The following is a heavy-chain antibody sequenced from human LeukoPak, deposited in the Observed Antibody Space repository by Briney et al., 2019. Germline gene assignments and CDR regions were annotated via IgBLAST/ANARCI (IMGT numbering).Heavy chain of an antibody. D-gene: IGHD3-22*01. Sequence: PGGSLRLSCAASGFTFSSYSMNWVRQAPGKGLEWVSSISSSSSYIYYADSVKGRFTISRDNAKNSLYLQMTSLRAEDTAVYYCARDRAPGYSYPLDYWGQGTLVTVSS. CDR3: ARDRAPGYSYPLDY. CDR2: ISSSSSYI. CDR1: GFTFSSYS. J-gene: IGHJ4*02. V-gene: IGHV3-21*01.